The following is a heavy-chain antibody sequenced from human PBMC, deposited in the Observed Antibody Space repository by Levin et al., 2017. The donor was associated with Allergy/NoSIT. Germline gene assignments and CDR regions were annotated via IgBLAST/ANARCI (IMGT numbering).Heavy chain of an antibody. Sequence: PGGSLRLSCAVYGGSFSGYYWSWIRQPPGKGLEWIGEINHSGSTNYNPSLKSRVTISVDTSKNQFSLKLSSVTAADTAVYYCARGQVLLWFGELLYRGDYYYMDVWGKGTTVTVSS. CDR1: GGSFSGYY. J-gene: IGHJ6*03. CDR3: ARGQVLLWFGELLYRGDYYYMDV. D-gene: IGHD3-10*01. V-gene: IGHV4-34*01. CDR2: INHSGST.